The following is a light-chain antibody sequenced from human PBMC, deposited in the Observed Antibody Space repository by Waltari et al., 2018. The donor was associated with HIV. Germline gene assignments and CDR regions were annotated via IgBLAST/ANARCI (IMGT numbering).Light chain of an antibody. CDR3: QAWGSSTSGV. J-gene: IGLJ2*01. V-gene: IGLV3-1*01. CDR1: EWGDNY. Sequence: SYEVTQPPSVAVSPGKTASIPCSGYEWGDNYTCWYQQKPGQSPLLVIYQDNKRPSGIPERFSASSSGHTATLTISGTLPMDEADYYCQAWGSSTSGVFGRGTRLTVL. CDR2: QDN.